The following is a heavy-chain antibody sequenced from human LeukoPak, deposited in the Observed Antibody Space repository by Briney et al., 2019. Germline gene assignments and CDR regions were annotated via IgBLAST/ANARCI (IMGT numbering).Heavy chain of an antibody. J-gene: IGHJ5*02. CDR3: ARDYLGRDYNWFDP. D-gene: IGHD7-27*01. Sequence: ASVKVSCKASGYTFTSYGISWVRQAPGQGLEWMGWISAYNGNTNYAQKLQGRVTMTTDTSTSTAYMELRSLRSDDTAVYYCARDYLGRDYNWFDPWGQGTLVTVSS. V-gene: IGHV1-18*01. CDR2: ISAYNGNT. CDR1: GYTFTSYG.